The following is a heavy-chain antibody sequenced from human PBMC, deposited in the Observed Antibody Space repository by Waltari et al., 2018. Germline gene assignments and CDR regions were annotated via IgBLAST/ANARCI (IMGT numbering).Heavy chain of an antibody. V-gene: IGHV3-21*02. Sequence: EVQLVESGGGLVKPGGSLRLSCAASGFKFSDYAMNWVRQAPGKGLCGVSSIGSRSSCMDYADSVRGRFTVSRDNAKNTLYLQMDTLRAEDTAVYYCARAQTGSPAYWGQGTLVTVSS. CDR3: ARAQTGSPAY. CDR1: GFKFSDYA. J-gene: IGHJ4*02. CDR2: IGSRSSCM.